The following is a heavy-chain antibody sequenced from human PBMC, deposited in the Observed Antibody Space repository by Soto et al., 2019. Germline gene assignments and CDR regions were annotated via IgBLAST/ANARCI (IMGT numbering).Heavy chain of an antibody. J-gene: IGHJ4*02. D-gene: IGHD2-2*02. V-gene: IGHV3-23*01. Sequence: GGSLRLSCAASGFTFSSYAMSWVRQAPGKGLEWVSAISGSGGSTYYADSVKGRFAISRDNSKNTLYLQMNSLRAEDTAVYYCANGGRYCSSTSCYKVPAHFDYWGQGTLVTVS. CDR3: ANGGRYCSSTSCYKVPAHFDY. CDR2: ISGSGGST. CDR1: GFTFSSYA.